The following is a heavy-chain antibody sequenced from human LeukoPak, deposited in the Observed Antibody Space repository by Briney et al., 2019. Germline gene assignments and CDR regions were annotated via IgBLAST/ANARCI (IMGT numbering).Heavy chain of an antibody. CDR3: ARDRRYCSSTSCYHPSDY. Sequence: AASVKVSCKASGYTFTSYGISWVRQAPGQGLEWMGWISAYNGNTNYAQKLQGRVTMTTDTSTSTAYMELRSLRSDDTAVYYCARDRRYCSSTSCYHPSDYWGQGTLVTVSS. CDR2: ISAYNGNT. D-gene: IGHD2-2*01. J-gene: IGHJ4*02. V-gene: IGHV1-18*01. CDR1: GYTFTSYG.